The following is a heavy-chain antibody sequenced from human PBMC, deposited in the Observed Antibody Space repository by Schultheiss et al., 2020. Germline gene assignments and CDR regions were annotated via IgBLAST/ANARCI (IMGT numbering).Heavy chain of an antibody. V-gene: IGHV3-23*01. Sequence: GGSLRLSCAASGFTFSAHYMSWIRQAPGKGLEWVSAISGSGGSTYYADSVKGRFTISRDNSKNTLYLQMNSLRAEDTAVYYCARVHSQYYYYYGMDVWGQGTTVTVSS. CDR1: GFTFSAHY. CDR3: ARVHSQYYYYYGMDV. J-gene: IGHJ6*02. CDR2: ISGSGGST.